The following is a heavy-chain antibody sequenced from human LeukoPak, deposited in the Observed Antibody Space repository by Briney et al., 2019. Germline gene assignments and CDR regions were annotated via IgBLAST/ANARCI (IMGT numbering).Heavy chain of an antibody. CDR2: ISSSSSYI. CDR3: ARDRFGVSIHGSYTGDY. V-gene: IGHV3-21*01. CDR1: GFSVRTTY. Sequence: GGSLRLSCAASGFSVRTTYMSWVRQAPGKGLEWVSSISSSSSYIYFADSVKGRFTISRDNAKNSVYLQMNSLRAEDTAVYYCARDRFGVSIHGSYTGDYWGQGTLVTVSS. J-gene: IGHJ4*02. D-gene: IGHD3-16*01.